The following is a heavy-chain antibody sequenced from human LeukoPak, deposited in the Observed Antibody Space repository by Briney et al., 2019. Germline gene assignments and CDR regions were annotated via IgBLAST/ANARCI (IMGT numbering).Heavy chain of an antibody. D-gene: IGHD3-22*01. CDR1: GFTISTYG. V-gene: IGHV3-30*03. J-gene: IGHJ4*02. CDR3: ARDEVIPDY. CDR2: ISYDGSDK. Sequence: PGGSLRLSCAASGFTISTYGMHWVRQAPGKGLEWVALISYDGSDKYYADSVKGRFTISRDNSKNTLYLQMNSLRAEDTAVYYCARDEVIPDYWGQGTLVTVSS.